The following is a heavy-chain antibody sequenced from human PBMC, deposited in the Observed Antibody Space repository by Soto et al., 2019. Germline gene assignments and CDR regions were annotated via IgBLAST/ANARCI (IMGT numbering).Heavy chain of an antibody. CDR2: VSDTGST. V-gene: IGHV4-59*01. CDR1: GGSIHYYY. Sequence: PSETLSLTCTVSGGSIHYYYWSCLRHPPGKGLEWIGCVSDTGSTNYNPSLRSRVTISVDTSKNQFSLNVNSLTAADTAVYYCARDSTSWFPYHGIDVWGQGTTVTVSS. D-gene: IGHD6-13*01. CDR3: ARDSTSWFPYHGIDV. J-gene: IGHJ6*02.